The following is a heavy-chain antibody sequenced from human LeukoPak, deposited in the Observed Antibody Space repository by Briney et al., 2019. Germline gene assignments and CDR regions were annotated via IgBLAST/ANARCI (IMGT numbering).Heavy chain of an antibody. J-gene: IGHJ6*02. Sequence: PGGSLRLSCAASGFTFSDYYMSWIRQAPGEGLEWVSYISSSGSTIYYADSVKGRFTISRDNAKNSLYLHMNSLRAEDTAVYYCARDSGPLWPLHGMDVWGQGTTVTVSS. CDR1: GFTFSDYY. CDR2: ISSSGSTI. D-gene: IGHD2-15*01. V-gene: IGHV3-11*04. CDR3: ARDSGPLWPLHGMDV.